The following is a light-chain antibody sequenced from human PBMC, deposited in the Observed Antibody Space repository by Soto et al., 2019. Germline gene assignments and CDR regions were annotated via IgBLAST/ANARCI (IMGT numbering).Light chain of an antibody. CDR2: YTS. CDR3: QQTYSSPPT. Sequence: DIQMIQSPSSLSASVGDRVTITCRASQSIRSHLNWYQQKPGKAPKLLIYYTSTLQSGVPSRFSGSGSGTDFTLTISSLQPEDFASYFCQQTYSSPPTFGQGTYLEIK. V-gene: IGKV1-39*01. CDR1: QSIRSH. J-gene: IGKJ2*01.